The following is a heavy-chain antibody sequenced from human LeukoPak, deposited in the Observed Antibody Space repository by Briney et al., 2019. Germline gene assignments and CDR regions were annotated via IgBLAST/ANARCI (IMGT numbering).Heavy chain of an antibody. J-gene: IGHJ4*02. Sequence: GASVKVSCKASGYIFTDYHIHWVRQAPGQGLEWMGWINPNSGGTNYAQKFQGRVTMTRDTSISTAYMELSRLRSDDTAVYYCARDSSGYDYWGQGTLVTVSS. D-gene: IGHD3-22*01. CDR2: INPNSGGT. CDR1: GYIFTDYH. CDR3: ARDSSGYDY. V-gene: IGHV1-2*02.